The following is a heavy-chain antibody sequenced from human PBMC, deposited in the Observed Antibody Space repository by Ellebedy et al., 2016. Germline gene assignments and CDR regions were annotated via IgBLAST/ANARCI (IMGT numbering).Heavy chain of an antibody. D-gene: IGHD4-17*01. CDR1: GYTFTSYG. CDR2: ISAYNGNT. J-gene: IGHJ5*02. Sequence: ASVKVSCKASGYTFTSYGISWVRQAPGQGLEWMGWISAYNGNTNYAQKLQGRVTMTTDTSTSTAYMELRSLRSDDTAVYYCARDYGDPDNNWFDPWGQGTLVTVSS. CDR3: ARDYGDPDNNWFDP. V-gene: IGHV1-18*01.